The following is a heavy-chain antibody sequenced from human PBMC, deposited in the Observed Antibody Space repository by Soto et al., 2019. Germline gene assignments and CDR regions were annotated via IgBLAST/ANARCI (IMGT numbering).Heavy chain of an antibody. Sequence: PGGSLRLSCAASGFTFSSYSMNWVRQAPGKGLEWVSYISSSSSTIYYADSVKGRFTISRDNAKNSLYLQMNSLRDEDTAVYYCVRDLYRYFDWLGAFDIWGQGTMVTVSS. CDR2: ISSSSSTI. J-gene: IGHJ3*02. CDR1: GFTFSSYS. D-gene: IGHD3-9*01. V-gene: IGHV3-48*02. CDR3: VRDLYRYFDWLGAFDI.